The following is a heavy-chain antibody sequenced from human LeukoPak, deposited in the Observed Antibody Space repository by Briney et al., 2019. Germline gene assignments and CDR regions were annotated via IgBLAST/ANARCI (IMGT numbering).Heavy chain of an antibody. CDR3: AKDLRAPTRVTYYDYVWGSYRPFDY. CDR2: IGGSGGST. Sequence: GGSLRLSCAASGFTFSSYAMSWVRRAAGKGLEWVSAIGGSGGSTYYADSVKGRFTISRDNSKNTLYLQMNSLRAEDTAVYYCAKDLRAPTRVTYYDYVWGSYRPFDYWGQGTLVTVSS. D-gene: IGHD3-16*02. CDR1: GFTFSSYA. J-gene: IGHJ4*02. V-gene: IGHV3-23*01.